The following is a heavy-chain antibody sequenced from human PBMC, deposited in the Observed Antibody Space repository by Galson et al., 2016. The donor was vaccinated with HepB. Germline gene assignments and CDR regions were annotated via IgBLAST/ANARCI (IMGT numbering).Heavy chain of an antibody. J-gene: IGHJ5*02. V-gene: IGHV3-23*01. CDR3: AKDTRSGFYSHWFEP. Sequence: SLRLSCAASGFTFSNYAMSWVRQAPGKGLEWVSAISGSGGSPYYADSVKGRFTISRDNSKNTLYLQMNSLRVEDTALYYCAKDTRSGFYSHWFEPWGQGTLVSVSS. CDR1: GFTFSNYA. CDR2: ISGSGGSP. D-gene: IGHD3-3*01.